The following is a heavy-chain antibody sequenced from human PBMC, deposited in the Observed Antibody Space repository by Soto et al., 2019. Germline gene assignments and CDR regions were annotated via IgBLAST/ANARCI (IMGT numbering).Heavy chain of an antibody. V-gene: IGHV1-69*06. CDR2: IIPVFETS. CDR3: ASSGAAGHYYYGMDV. J-gene: IGHJ6*02. Sequence: QVQLVQSGAEVKKPGSSVKVSCKASGGTFSSYAISWVRQATGQGLEWMGGIIPVFETSTYAQTFQGRVKITADKSTSTAYMELSSLRFEDTAVYFCASSGAAGHYYYGMDVWGQGTTVTVSS. D-gene: IGHD6-13*01. CDR1: GGTFSSYA.